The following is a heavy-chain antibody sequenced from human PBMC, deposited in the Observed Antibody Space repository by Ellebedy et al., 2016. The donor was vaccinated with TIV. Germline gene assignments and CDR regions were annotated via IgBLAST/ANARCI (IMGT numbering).Heavy chain of an antibody. Sequence: GGSLRLSXEASAFTFSSSAMSSHRHAPGSRLEWVPAISGSGGSTHYVDSVRGRFTTSRDNARNTLYLQMNSLRGEDTAVYFCARDRGDYSISGPWGQGTLVTVSS. D-gene: IGHD4-11*01. CDR3: ARDRGDYSISGP. CDR2: ISGSGGST. J-gene: IGHJ5*02. V-gene: IGHV3-23*01. CDR1: AFTFSSSA.